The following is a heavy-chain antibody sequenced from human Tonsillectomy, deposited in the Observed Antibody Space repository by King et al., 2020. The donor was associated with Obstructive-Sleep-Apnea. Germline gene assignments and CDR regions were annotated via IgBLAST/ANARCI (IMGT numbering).Heavy chain of an antibody. J-gene: IGHJ4*02. CDR3: ARYAYAAVGSTDYFDY. D-gene: IGHD6-13*01. Sequence: QLVQSGVEVKKPGASVKVSCKASGYTFTSYGITWVRLAPGQGLEWMGWISVYNGDTKYAQKFQGRVTMTTDTSTNTAYMDLRSLRSDDTAVYYCARYAYAAVGSTDYFDYWGQGTLVTVSS. V-gene: IGHV1-18*04. CDR2: ISVYNGDT. CDR1: GYTFTSYG.